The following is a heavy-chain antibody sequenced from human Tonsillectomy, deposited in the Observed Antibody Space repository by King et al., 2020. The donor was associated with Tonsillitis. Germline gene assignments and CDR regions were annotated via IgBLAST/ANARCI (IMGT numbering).Heavy chain of an antibody. CDR1: GGSFSGYY. CDR3: ARLLGHYDFWSGPRGGAFDI. Sequence: VQLQQWGAGLLKPSETLSLTCTIYGGSFSGYYWSWIRQPPGKGLEWIGEISHSGSTNYNPSLKSRVTISVDTSTNQFSLRLSSVTAADTAVYYCARLLGHYDFWSGPRGGAFDIWGQGTMVTVSS. CDR2: ISHSGST. V-gene: IGHV4-34*01. J-gene: IGHJ3*02. D-gene: IGHD3-3*01.